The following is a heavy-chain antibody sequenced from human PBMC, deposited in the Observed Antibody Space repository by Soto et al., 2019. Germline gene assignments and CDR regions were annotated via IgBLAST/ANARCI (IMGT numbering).Heavy chain of an antibody. Sequence: SVKVSCKASGGTFSSYAISWVRQAPGQGLEWMGGIIPIFGTANYAQKFQGRVTITADKSTSTAYMELSSLRSEDTAVYYCASTDFWSGYYTREAYYYYGMDVWGQGTTVTVSS. D-gene: IGHD3-3*01. J-gene: IGHJ6*02. CDR3: ASTDFWSGYYTREAYYYYGMDV. V-gene: IGHV1-69*06. CDR2: IIPIFGTA. CDR1: GGTFSSYA.